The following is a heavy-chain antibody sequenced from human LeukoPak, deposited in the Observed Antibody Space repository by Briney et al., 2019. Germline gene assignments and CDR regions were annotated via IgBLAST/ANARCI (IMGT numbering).Heavy chain of an antibody. CDR1: GFTVSSNF. J-gene: IGHJ3*02. CDR3: ARDLLGGGTFDI. D-gene: IGHD3-16*01. V-gene: IGHV3-53*01. Sequence: GGSLRLPCAASGFTVSSNFMNWVRQAPGKGLEWVSDYADSVKGRFTISRDNSKNTLYLQMNSLRAEDTAVYYCARDLLGGGTFDIWGQGTMVTVSS.